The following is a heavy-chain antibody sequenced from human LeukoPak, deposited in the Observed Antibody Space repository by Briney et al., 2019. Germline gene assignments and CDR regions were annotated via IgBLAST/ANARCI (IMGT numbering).Heavy chain of an antibody. CDR1: GGSISSYY. CDR3: ARSGRTYYYGSGIGY. J-gene: IGHJ4*02. CDR2: IYYSGST. D-gene: IGHD3-10*01. V-gene: IGHV4-59*12. Sequence: SETLSLTCTVSGGSISSYYWSWIRQPPGKGLEWIGYIYYSGSTNYNPSLKSRVTISVDTSKNQFSLKLSSVTAADTAVYYCARSGRTYYYGSGIGYWGQGTLVTVSS.